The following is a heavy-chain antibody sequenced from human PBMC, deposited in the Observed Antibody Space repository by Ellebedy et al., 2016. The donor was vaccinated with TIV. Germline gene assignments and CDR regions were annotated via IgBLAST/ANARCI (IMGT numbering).Heavy chain of an antibody. CDR1: GFTFSTFD. V-gene: IGHV3-23*01. D-gene: IGHD2-2*01. Sequence: GESLKISXAASGFTFSTFDMSWGRQAPGMGLEWVSAISNSGESAYYADSVKGRFTISRDNAKNSLYLQMNSLRAEDTAVYYCARLAMPNPADYWGQGTLVTVSS. CDR2: ISNSGESA. J-gene: IGHJ4*02. CDR3: ARLAMPNPADY.